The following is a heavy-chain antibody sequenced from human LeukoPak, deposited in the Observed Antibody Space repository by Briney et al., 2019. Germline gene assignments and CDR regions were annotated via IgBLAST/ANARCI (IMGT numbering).Heavy chain of an antibody. Sequence: PGGSLRLSCAASGFTFSSYSMNWVRQAPGKGLEWVSSISSSSSYIYYADSVKGRFTISRDNAKNSLYLQMNSLRAEDTAVYYCARGGLAAASFDYWGQGTLVTVSS. CDR3: ARGGLAAASFDY. V-gene: IGHV3-21*01. CDR1: GFTFSSYS. CDR2: ISSSSSYI. D-gene: IGHD6-13*01. J-gene: IGHJ4*02.